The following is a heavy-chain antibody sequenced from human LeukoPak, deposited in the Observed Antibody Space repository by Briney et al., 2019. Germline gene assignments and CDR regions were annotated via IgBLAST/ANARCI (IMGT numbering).Heavy chain of an antibody. J-gene: IGHJ5*02. V-gene: IGHV4-39*07. CDR1: GGSFSSNSYY. CDR3: ARGAWWDQLPPHNWFDP. CDR2: MYYSGST. D-gene: IGHD2-2*01. Sequence: SETLSLTCTVSGGSFSSNSYYWGWIRQPPGKGLEWIGSMYYSGSTYYNPSLKSRVTISVDTSKNQFSLKLSSVTAADTAVYYCARGAWWDQLPPHNWFDPWGQGTLVTVSS.